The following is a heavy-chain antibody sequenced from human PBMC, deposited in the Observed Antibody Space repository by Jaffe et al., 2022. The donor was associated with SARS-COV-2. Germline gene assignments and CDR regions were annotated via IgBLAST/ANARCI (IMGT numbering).Heavy chain of an antibody. Sequence: QVQLQESGPGLVKPSETLSLTCTVSGGSISSYYWSWIRQPPGKGLEWIGYIYYSGSTNYNPSLKSRVTISVDTSKNQFSLKLSSVTAADTAVYYCARGGGRAHGTYYYYYGMDVWGQGTTVTVSS. CDR3: ARGGGRAHGTYYYYYGMDV. CDR2: IYYSGST. D-gene: IGHD2-15*01. V-gene: IGHV4-59*01. CDR1: GGSISSYY. J-gene: IGHJ6*02.